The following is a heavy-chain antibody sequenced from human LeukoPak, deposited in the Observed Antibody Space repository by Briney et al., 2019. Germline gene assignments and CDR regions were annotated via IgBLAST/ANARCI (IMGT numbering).Heavy chain of an antibody. CDR2: INHSGST. CDR1: GGSFSGYY. D-gene: IGHD2-2*01. J-gene: IGHJ6*02. CDR3: ARGSDIVVVPAAIDYYYGMDV. V-gene: IGHV4-34*01. Sequence: PSETLSLTCAVYGGSFSGYYWSWIRQPPGKGLEWIGEINHSGSTNYNPSLKSRVTISVDTSKNQFSQKLSSVTAADTAVYYCARGSDIVVVPAAIDYYYGMDVWGQGTTVTVSS.